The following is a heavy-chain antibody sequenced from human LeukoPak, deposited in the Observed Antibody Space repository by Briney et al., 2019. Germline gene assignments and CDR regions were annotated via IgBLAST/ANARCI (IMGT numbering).Heavy chain of an antibody. D-gene: IGHD2-2*01. CDR3: AIDIVVVPPYYYYGMDV. CDR2: INPNSGGT. Sequence: ASGKVSCKASGYTFTGYYMHWVRQAPGQGLEWMGWINPNSGGTNYAQKFQGRVTMTRDTSISTAYMELSRLRSDDTAVYYCAIDIVVVPPYYYYGMDVWGQGTTVTVSS. J-gene: IGHJ6*02. CDR1: GYTFTGYY. V-gene: IGHV1-2*02.